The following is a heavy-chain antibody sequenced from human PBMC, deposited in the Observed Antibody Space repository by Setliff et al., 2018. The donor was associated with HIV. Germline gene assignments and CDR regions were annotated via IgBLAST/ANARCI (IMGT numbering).Heavy chain of an antibody. D-gene: IGHD6-13*01. J-gene: IGHJ2*01. Sequence: SETLSLTCAVYGGLFSGYHWSWIRQPPGKGLEWIGEINHSGSTNYNPSLKSRVTISVDTSKNQFSLKLSSVTAADTAVYYCARLCIAAAGTRSIPWYFDLWGRGTLVTVSS. CDR3: ARLCIAAAGTRSIPWYFDL. V-gene: IGHV4-34*01. CDR2: INHSGST. CDR1: GGLFSGYH.